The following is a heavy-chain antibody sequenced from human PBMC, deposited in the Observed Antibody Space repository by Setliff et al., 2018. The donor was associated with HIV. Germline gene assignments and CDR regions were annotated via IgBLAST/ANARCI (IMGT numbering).Heavy chain of an antibody. V-gene: IGHV3-23*01. CDR1: GSTFRNYA. J-gene: IGHJ6*03. D-gene: IGHD1-20*01. CDR2: ISGSGGST. CDR3: AKSFNSGPTNWNIDV. Sequence: GSLRLSCAASGSTFRNYAMSWVRQAPGKGLEWVSAISGSGGSTYYADSVKGRVTISRDNSKNTRYLQMNSLRAEDTAVYFCAKSFNSGPTNWNIDVWGTGTTVTV.